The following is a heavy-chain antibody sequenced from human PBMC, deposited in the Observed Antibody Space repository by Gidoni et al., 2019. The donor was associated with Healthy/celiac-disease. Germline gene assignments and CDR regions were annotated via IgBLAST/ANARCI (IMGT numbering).Heavy chain of an antibody. CDR1: RYTFTSYD. D-gene: IGHD6-19*01. J-gene: IGHJ4*02. CDR3: AVDSSGWYS. V-gene: IGHV1-8*01. Sequence: QVQLVQSGAEVKKPGDSVTVSCTASRYTFTSYDINWVRQATGQGLEWMGWMNPNSGNTGYAQKFQGRVTMTRNTSISTAYMELSSLGSEVTAVYYWAVDSSGWYSWGQGTLVTVSS. CDR2: MNPNSGNT.